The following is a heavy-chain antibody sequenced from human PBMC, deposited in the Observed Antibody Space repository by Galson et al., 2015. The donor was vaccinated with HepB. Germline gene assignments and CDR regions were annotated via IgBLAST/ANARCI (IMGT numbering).Heavy chain of an antibody. J-gene: IGHJ4*02. CDR2: ISYDGSNK. V-gene: IGHV3-30*18. Sequence: SLRLSCAASGFTFSSYGMHWVRQAPGKGLEWVAVISYDGSNKYYAGSVKGRFTISRDNSKNTLYLQMNSLRAEDTAVYYCAKDPVDYWGQGTLVTVSS. CDR3: AKDPVDY. CDR1: GFTFSSYG.